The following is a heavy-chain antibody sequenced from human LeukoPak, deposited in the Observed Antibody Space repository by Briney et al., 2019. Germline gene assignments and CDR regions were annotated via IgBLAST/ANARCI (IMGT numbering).Heavy chain of an antibody. CDR1: GFTFSSYS. Sequence: PGGSLRLSCAASGFTFSSYSMNWVRQAPGKGLEWVSYISSSSSTIYYADSVKGRFTISRDNAKNSLYLQMNSLRAEDTAVYYCAKLIGGYSYGYDYWGQGTLVTVSP. V-gene: IGHV3-48*01. J-gene: IGHJ4*02. CDR3: AKLIGGYSYGYDY. D-gene: IGHD5-18*01. CDR2: ISSSSSTI.